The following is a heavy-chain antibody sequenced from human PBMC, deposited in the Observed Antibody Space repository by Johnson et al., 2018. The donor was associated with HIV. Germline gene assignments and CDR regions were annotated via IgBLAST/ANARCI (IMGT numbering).Heavy chain of an antibody. V-gene: IGHV3-7*01. J-gene: IGHJ3*02. D-gene: IGHD3-22*01. CDR2: IKQDGGER. CDR3: AKDASMFRLDSSGYANSFSI. CDR1: GFTFSSYA. Sequence: VQLVESGGGVVQPGRSLRLSCAASGFTFSSYAMHWVRQAPGKGLEWVANIKQDGGERYYVVSVKGRFTISRDNAKNTLYLQMNSLRAEDTAVYYCAKDASMFRLDSSGYANSFSIWGQGTLVTVSA.